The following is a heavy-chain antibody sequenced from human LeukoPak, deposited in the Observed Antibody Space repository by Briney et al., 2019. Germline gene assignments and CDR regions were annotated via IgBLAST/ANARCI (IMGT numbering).Heavy chain of an antibody. CDR3: ARDRQGGGSYYFGFDY. CDR2: IIPIFGTA. J-gene: IGHJ4*02. CDR1: GGTFSSYA. Sequence: SVKVSCKASGGTFSSYAISWVRQAPGQGLEWMGGIIPIFGTANYAQKFQGRVTITADESTSTAYMELSSLRSEDTAVCYCARDRQGGGSYYFGFDYWGQGTLVTVSS. D-gene: IGHD1-26*01. V-gene: IGHV1-69*13.